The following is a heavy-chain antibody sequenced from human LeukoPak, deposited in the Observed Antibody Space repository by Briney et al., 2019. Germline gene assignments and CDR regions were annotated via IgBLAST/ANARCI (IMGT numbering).Heavy chain of an antibody. CDR1: GYTFPSYF. V-gene: IGHV1-46*01. D-gene: IGHD4-17*01. CDR3: ARNAGYGDLA. Sequence: GASVKVSRKASGYTFPSYFMHWVRQAPGQGLEWMGIINPTGGSTTYAQKFQGRVTMTRDTSISTAYMELSGLRSDDTAVYYCARNAGYGDLAWGQGTLVTVS. J-gene: IGHJ5*02. CDR2: INPTGGST.